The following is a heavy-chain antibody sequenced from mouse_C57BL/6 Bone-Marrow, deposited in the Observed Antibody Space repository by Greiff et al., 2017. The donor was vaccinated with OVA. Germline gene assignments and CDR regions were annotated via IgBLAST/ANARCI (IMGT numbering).Heavy chain of an antibody. CDR1: GYAFTNYL. CDR2: INPGSGGT. J-gene: IGHJ2*01. V-gene: IGHV1-54*01. D-gene: IGHD2-4*01. CDR3: ARDYEGDY. Sequence: VQLQQSGAELVRPGTSVKVSCKASGYAFTNYLIEWVKQRPGQGLEWIGVINPGSGGTNYNEKFKGKATLTADKSSSTAYVQLSSLTSEDSAVYFCARDYEGDYWGQGTTLTVSS.